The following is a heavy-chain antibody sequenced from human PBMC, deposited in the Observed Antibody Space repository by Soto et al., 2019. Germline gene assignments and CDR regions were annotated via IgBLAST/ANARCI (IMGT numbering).Heavy chain of an antibody. CDR1: GFTVNSKF. D-gene: IGHD2-15*01. CDR2: IQSGGST. V-gene: IGHV3-66*01. CDR3: TSDDVHCNGGRCYGVLMDV. Sequence: EVQLVESGRDLVQPGGSLRLSCAASGFTVNSKFMSWVRQAPGKGLEWVSLIQSGGSTYYAGSVKGRFTISRDYSENTLFLQMNSLRVEDTAVYYCTSDDVHCNGGRCYGVLMDVWGKGTTVTVSA. J-gene: IGHJ6*04.